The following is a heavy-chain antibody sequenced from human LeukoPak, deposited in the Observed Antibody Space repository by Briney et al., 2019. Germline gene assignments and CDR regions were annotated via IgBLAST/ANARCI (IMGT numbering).Heavy chain of an antibody. CDR1: GGSISSGSYY. J-gene: IGHJ3*02. V-gene: IGHV4-61*02. D-gene: IGHD1-26*01. Sequence: SQTLSPTCTVSGGSISSGSYYWSWIRQPAGKGLEWIGRIYTSGSTNYNPSLKSRVTISVDTSKNQFSLKLSSVTAADTAVYYCARAGGATWAFDIWGQGTMVTVSS. CDR2: IYTSGST. CDR3: ARAGGATWAFDI.